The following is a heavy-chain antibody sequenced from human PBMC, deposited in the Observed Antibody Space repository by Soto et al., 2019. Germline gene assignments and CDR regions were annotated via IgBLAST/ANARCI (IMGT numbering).Heavy chain of an antibody. Sequence: QMQLVQSGSEVKKPGTSVKVSCKASGFTFTSSAVQWVRQARGQRLEWIGWIVVGSGNTNYAQKFQERVTITRDMSTSTAYMELSSLRSEDTAVYYCAAERDIVVVTATPYGMDVWGQGTTVTVSS. J-gene: IGHJ6*02. D-gene: IGHD2-21*02. CDR1: GFTFTSSA. CDR3: AAERDIVVVTATPYGMDV. V-gene: IGHV1-58*01. CDR2: IVVGSGNT.